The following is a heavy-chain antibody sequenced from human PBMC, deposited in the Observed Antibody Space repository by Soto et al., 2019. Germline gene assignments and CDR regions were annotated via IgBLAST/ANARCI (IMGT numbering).Heavy chain of an antibody. J-gene: IGHJ4*02. Sequence: GASVKVSCKASGYSFTGNSMHWVRQAPGKGLEWMGWFDPKDGETIYAQRFQGRVTMTEDTSTDTAYMELSSLRSEDTAVYYCATKSYYDYFDYWGQGTLVTVSS. CDR1: GYSFTGNS. CDR2: FDPKDGET. D-gene: IGHD3-22*01. CDR3: ATKSYYDYFDY. V-gene: IGHV1-24*01.